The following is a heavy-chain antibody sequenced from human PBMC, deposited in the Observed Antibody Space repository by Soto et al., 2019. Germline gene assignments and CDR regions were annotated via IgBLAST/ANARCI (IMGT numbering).Heavy chain of an antibody. V-gene: IGHV4-4*02. CDR1: SGSISSNNW. D-gene: IGHD5-12*01. Sequence: PSETLSLTCAVSSGSISSNNWWNWVRQSPGKGLEWIGEVYHSGSTNYNPSLKSRVTISVDKSKNQFSLSLNSVTAADTAMYYCARARSGFELFDYRGQGTLVTVTS. CDR3: ARARSGFELFDY. J-gene: IGHJ4*02. CDR2: VYHSGST.